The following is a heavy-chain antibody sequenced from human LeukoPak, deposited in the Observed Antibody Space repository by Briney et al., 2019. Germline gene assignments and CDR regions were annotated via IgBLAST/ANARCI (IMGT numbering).Heavy chain of an antibody. CDR2: ISYDGSNK. Sequence: GGSLRLSCVAYGFTFSSYWMSWVRQAPGKGLEWVAVISYDGSNKYYADSVKGRFTISRDNSKNTLYLQMNSLRAEDTAVYYCARKAKLEYSSGWYTFDYWGQGTLVTVSS. V-gene: IGHV3-30*03. J-gene: IGHJ4*02. CDR3: ARKAKLEYSSGWYTFDY. D-gene: IGHD6-19*01. CDR1: GFTFSSYW.